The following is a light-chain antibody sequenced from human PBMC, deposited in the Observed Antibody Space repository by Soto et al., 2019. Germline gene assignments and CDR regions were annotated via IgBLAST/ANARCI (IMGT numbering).Light chain of an antibody. J-gene: IGLJ1*01. Sequence: QSALTQPASVSGSPGQSIAISCTGTSSDIGAYDHVSWYQHHPGKAPKLIISEVNNRPSRVSTRFSGSKSDCTASLTISGLQAEDEADYYCCSYTNSDTRAFGTGTKVTV. V-gene: IGLV2-14*01. CDR3: CSYTNSDTRA. CDR1: SSDIGAYDH. CDR2: EVN.